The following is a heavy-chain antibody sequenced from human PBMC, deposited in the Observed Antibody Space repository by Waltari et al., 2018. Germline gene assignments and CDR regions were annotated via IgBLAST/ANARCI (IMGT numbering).Heavy chain of an antibody. CDR2: IYHSGST. D-gene: IGHD4-17*01. CDR1: GYSISSGYY. J-gene: IGHJ4*02. V-gene: IGHV4-38-2*01. CDR3: ARQGTTVTTGAFDY. Sequence: QVQLQESGPGLVKPSETLSLTFAVSGYSISSGYYWGWIRQPTGKGLEWIGSIYHSGSTYYNPSLKSRVTISVDTSTNQCSLKLSAVTAADTAVYYCARQGTTVTTGAFDYWGQGTLVTVSS.